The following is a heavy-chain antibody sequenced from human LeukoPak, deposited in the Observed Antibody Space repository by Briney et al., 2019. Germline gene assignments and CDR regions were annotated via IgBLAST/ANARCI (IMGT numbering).Heavy chain of an antibody. CDR3: ARVNDSSGYYYVY. D-gene: IGHD3-22*01. CDR2: MNPNSGNT. J-gene: IGHJ4*02. Sequence: ASVKVSCKASGYTFTSYDINWVRQATGQGLEWMGWMNPNSGNTGYAQKFQGRVTMTRNTSISTAYMELSSLGSEDTAVYYCARVNDSSGYYYVYWGQGTLVTVSS. CDR1: GYTFTSYD. V-gene: IGHV1-8*01.